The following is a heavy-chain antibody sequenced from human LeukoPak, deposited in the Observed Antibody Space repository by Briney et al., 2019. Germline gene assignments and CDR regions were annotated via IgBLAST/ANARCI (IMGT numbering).Heavy chain of an antibody. CDR2: IWYDGSDK. V-gene: IGHV3-33*01. CDR3: ARDVSYGMDV. Sequence: GRSLRLSCAASGFSFRTYSMHWVRQAPGKGLEWVAIIWYDGSDKYFADSVKGRFTISRDNSKNTLYLQMNSLRAEDTAVYYCARDVSYGMDVWGQGTTVAVSS. J-gene: IGHJ6*02. CDR1: GFSFRTYS.